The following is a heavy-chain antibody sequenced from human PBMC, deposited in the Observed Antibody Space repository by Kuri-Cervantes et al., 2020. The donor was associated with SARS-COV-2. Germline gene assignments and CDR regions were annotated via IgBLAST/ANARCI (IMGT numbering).Heavy chain of an antibody. CDR3: ARDPNYYDSSGYYYFDY. CDR1: GGSFSGYY. J-gene: IGHJ4*02. CDR2: IYYSGST. Sequence: SQTLSLTCAVYGGSFSGYYWSWIRQPPGKGLEWIGYIYYSGSTNYNPSLKSRVTISVDTSKNQFSLKLSSVTAADTAVYYCARDPNYYDSSGYYYFDYWGQGTPVTVSS. D-gene: IGHD3-22*01. V-gene: IGHV4-59*01.